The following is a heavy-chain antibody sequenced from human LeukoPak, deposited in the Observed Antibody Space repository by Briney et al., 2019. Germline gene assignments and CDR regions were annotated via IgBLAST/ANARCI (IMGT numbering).Heavy chain of an antibody. J-gene: IGHJ3*02. V-gene: IGHV4-39*07. CDR2: FYYGGST. D-gene: IGHD6-6*01. CDR1: GDSIDINNYY. CDR3: ARVDTPSIAAFYDAFDI. Sequence: ETLSLTCTVSGDSIDINNYYWGWIRQPPGKELEWIASFYYGGSTYYNPSLQSRVTISLDTSKNHFSLRLSSVTTADTAVYYCARVDTPSIAAFYDAFDIWGHGTMVTVSS.